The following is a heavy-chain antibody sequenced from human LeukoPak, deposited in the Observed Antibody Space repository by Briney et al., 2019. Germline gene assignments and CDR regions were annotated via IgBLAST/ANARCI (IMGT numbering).Heavy chain of an antibody. CDR1: GFRVSVNY. CDR3: ARDPLSWEIRGWDDGYDV. J-gene: IGHJ3*01. V-gene: IGHV3-53*01. D-gene: IGHD1-26*01. CDR2: IHTDGTK. Sequence: PGGSLSLSCDIPGFRVSVNYIHWVRQAPGKGLEWGSVIHTDGTKYYGNSVKGRFIISRDESKNTVYLQMNILRAEDTAMYYCARDPLSWEIRGWDDGYDVRGQGTMVTVSS.